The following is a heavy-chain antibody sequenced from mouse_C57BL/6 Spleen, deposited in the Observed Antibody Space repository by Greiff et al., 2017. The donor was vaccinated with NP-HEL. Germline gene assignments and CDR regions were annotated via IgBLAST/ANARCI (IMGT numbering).Heavy chain of an antibody. V-gene: IGHV1-82*01. J-gene: IGHJ4*01. CDR1: GYAFSSSW. CDR2: IYPGDGDT. Sequence: QVQLQQSGPELVKPGASVKISCKASGYAFSSSWMNWVKQRPGKGLEWIGRIYPGDGDTNYNGKFKGKATLTADKSSSTACMQLSSLTSEDSAVYFCAREIDYYYAMDYWGQGTSVTVSS. CDR3: AREIDYYYAMDY.